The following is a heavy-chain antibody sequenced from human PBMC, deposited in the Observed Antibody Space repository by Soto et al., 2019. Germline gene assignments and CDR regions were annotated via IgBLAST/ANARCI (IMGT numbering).Heavy chain of an antibody. D-gene: IGHD2-2*01. V-gene: IGHV3-33*01. CDR2: IWYDGSNK. J-gene: IGHJ3*02. CDR1: GFTFSSYG. Sequence: GGSLRLSCAASGFTFSSYGMHWVRQAPGKGLEWVAVIWYDGSNKYYADSVKGRFTISRDNSKNTLYLQMNSLRAEDTAVYYCARDAPNPTVPAAVVNGAFDIWGQGTMVTVSS. CDR3: ARDAPNPTVPAAVVNGAFDI.